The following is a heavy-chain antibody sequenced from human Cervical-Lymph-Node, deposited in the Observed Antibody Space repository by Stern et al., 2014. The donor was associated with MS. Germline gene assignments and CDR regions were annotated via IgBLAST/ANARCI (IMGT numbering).Heavy chain of an antibody. J-gene: IGHJ4*02. D-gene: IGHD2-15*01. V-gene: IGHV4-59*01. CDR3: AREGEYCSGSRCYPFLDY. CDR1: GGSLRSYY. CDR2: FYNTGSV. Sequence: QLQLQESGPGLVKPSETLSLTCTVSGGSLRSYYWNWLRQAPGKGLEWLGFFYNTGSVNYNPSLSSRVAMSVDTSKNQFSLTVSSVTAADTAVYYCAREGEYCSGSRCYPFLDYWGQGTLVTVSS.